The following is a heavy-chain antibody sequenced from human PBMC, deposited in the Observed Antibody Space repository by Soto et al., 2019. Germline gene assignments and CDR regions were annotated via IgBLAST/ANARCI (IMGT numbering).Heavy chain of an antibody. J-gene: IGHJ4*02. V-gene: IGHV4-59*08. D-gene: IGHD4-17*01. Sequence: SETLSLTCAVSGGSISSYYWSWIRQPPGKGLEWIGYIYYSGSTNYNPSLKSRVTISVDTSKNQFSPKLSSVTAADTAVYYCARHDYGDFIFDYWGQGTLVTVSS. CDR2: IYYSGST. CDR1: GGSISSYY. CDR3: ARHDYGDFIFDY.